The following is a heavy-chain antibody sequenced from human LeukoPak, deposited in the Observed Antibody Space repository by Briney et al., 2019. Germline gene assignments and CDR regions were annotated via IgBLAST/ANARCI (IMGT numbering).Heavy chain of an antibody. J-gene: IGHJ4*02. CDR2: INAGNGNT. Sequence: ASVKVSCKASGYTFTSYAMHWVRQAPGQRLEWMGWINAGNGNTKYSQKFQGRVTITRDTSASTAYMELSSLRSEGTAVYYCARVQWLDYFDYWGQGTLVTVSS. D-gene: IGHD6-19*01. CDR3: ARVQWLDYFDY. CDR1: GYTFTSYA. V-gene: IGHV1-3*01.